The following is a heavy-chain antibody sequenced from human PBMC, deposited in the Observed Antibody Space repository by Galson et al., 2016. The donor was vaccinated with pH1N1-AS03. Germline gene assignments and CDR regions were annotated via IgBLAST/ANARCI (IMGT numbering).Heavy chain of an antibody. D-gene: IGHD1-26*01. Sequence: LSLTCTVSGDAIGSYYWSWIRQPAGKGLQWIGRVYTSGSTNYNPSLKSRVTMSVDISKNQFSLKLNSVTAADPAVYYCAGLVGGSLDYWGQGTLVTVSS. CDR2: VYTSGST. J-gene: IGHJ4*02. CDR1: GDAIGSYY. CDR3: AGLVGGSLDY. V-gene: IGHV4-4*07.